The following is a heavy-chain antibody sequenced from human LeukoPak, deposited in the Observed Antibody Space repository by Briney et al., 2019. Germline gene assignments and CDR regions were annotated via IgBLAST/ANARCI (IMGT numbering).Heavy chain of an antibody. D-gene: IGHD3-22*01. CDR1: GFTFSSYG. Sequence: PGGSLRLSCAASGFTFSSYGMHWVRQAPGKGLEWVAFIRYDGSNKYYADSVKGRFTISRDNSKNTLYLQMNSLRAEDTAVYYCAKDQVRVHYYDSSAVEGYWGQGTLVTVSS. CDR3: AKDQVRVHYYDSSAVEGY. V-gene: IGHV3-30*02. CDR2: IRYDGSNK. J-gene: IGHJ4*02.